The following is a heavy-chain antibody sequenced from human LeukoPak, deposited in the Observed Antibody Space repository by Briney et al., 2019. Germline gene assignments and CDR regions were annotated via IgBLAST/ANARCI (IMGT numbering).Heavy chain of an antibody. CDR3: ARSRGIISDSTLDY. J-gene: IGHJ4*02. D-gene: IGHD6-13*01. CDR1: GGSISSGSYY. CDR2: IYTSGSA. V-gene: IGHV4-61*02. Sequence: SETLSLTCTASGGSISSGSYYWSWIRQPAGKGLEWIGRIYTSGSANYNPSLKSRVTMSLDTSKNQFSLKLSSVTAADTAVYYCARSRGIISDSTLDYWGQGTLVTVSS.